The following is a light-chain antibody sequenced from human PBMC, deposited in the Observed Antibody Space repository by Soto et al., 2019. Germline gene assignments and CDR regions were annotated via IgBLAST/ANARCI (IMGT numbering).Light chain of an antibody. CDR3: ATWDSSLSAVV. CDR1: NSDIGAYNF. Sequence: QSALTQPASVSASPGQSITISCTGTNSDIGAYNFVSWYQQYPGKAPKLMIYDNYWRPSGIPDRFSASKSGTSATLGITGLQTGDEADYYCATWDSSLSAVVVGGGTKVTVL. V-gene: IGLV1-51*01. J-gene: IGLJ2*01. CDR2: DNY.